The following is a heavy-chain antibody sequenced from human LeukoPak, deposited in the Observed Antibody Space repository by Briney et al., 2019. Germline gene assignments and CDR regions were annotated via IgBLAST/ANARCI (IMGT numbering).Heavy chain of an antibody. CDR1: GYSFTDYY. CDR2: INPNSGGT. J-gene: IGHJ5*02. D-gene: IGHD2-21*01. Sequence: PVASVKVSCKTSGYSFTDYYMHWVRQAPGQGLEWMAWINPNSGGTSSAQKFQGRVTMTRDTSITTVYMEVSWLTSDDTAIYYCARADRLHGGPYLIGPWGQGTLVTVSS. CDR3: ARADRLHGGPYLIGP. V-gene: IGHV1-2*02.